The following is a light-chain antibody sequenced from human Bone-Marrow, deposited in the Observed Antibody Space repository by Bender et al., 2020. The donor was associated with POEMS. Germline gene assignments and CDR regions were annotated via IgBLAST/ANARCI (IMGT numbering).Light chain of an antibody. Sequence: QSALTQPRSVSGSPGQSVTISCTGTSNDVGTYKYASWYQQYPGKTPKVIIYDVNNRPSGVSSRFSGSKSGNTASLTISGLQAEDEADYYCCSYTSSSTLWVFGGGTKLTVL. V-gene: IGLV2-11*01. CDR1: SNDVGTYKY. CDR3: CSYTSSSTLWV. J-gene: IGLJ3*02. CDR2: DVN.